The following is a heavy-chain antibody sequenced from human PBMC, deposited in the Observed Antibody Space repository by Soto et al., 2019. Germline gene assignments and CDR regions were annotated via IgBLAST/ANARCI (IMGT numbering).Heavy chain of an antibody. CDR3: ARAPRNWNFDY. D-gene: IGHD1-1*01. Sequence: SETLSLTCTVSGGSISFYYWTWIRQPPGKGLEYIGYIYYSGSTNYNPSLKSRVTISVDTSKNQFSLKLSSVTAADTAVYYCARAPRNWNFDYWGQGTLVTVSS. CDR1: GGSISFYY. V-gene: IGHV4-59*01. J-gene: IGHJ4*02. CDR2: IYYSGST.